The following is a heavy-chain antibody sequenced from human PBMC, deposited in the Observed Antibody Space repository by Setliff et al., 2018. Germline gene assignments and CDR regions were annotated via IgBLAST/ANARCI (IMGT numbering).Heavy chain of an antibody. V-gene: IGHV3-7*01. D-gene: IGHD5-12*01. CDR2: IKEDGSEK. CDR3: ASGYLQTNHRIDY. CDR1: RFTFSNYW. Sequence: PGESLKISCAASRFTFSNYWMSWVRQAPGKGLEWVANIKEDGSEKYYVDSVKGRFTISRDNAKNSLYLQMNSLRAEDTAVYYCASGYLQTNHRIDYWGQGTLVTVSS. J-gene: IGHJ4*02.